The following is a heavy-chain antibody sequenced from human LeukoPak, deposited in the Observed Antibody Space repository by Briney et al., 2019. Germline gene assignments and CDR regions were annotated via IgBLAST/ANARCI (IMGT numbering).Heavy chain of an antibody. CDR2: IKKNGSHK. Sequence: PGGSLRLSCAASGFIFSRYCMTWVRQAPGKGLEWVANIKKNGSHKSYVDSLKGRFTISRDNAQNSLYLQMNSLRAEDTAVYYCARDAEYQKNSFWFDACDMWGLGTRVTVSS. D-gene: IGHD2-2*01. CDR3: ARDAEYQKNSFWFDACDM. J-gene: IGHJ3*02. V-gene: IGHV3-7*01. CDR1: GFIFSRYC.